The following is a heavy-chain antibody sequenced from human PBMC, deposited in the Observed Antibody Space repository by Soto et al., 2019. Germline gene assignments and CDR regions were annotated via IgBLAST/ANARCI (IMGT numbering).Heavy chain of an antibody. D-gene: IGHD2-15*01. Sequence: PSETLSLTCTVSGGSISSGGYYWSWIRQHPGKGLEWIGYINYSGSTYYNPSLKSRVTISVDTSKNQFSLKLSSVTAADTAVYYCARDVGYCSGGSCYPVGWFDPWGQGTLVTVSS. CDR1: GGSISSGGYY. CDR3: ARDVGYCSGGSCYPVGWFDP. CDR2: INYSGST. J-gene: IGHJ5*02. V-gene: IGHV4-31*03.